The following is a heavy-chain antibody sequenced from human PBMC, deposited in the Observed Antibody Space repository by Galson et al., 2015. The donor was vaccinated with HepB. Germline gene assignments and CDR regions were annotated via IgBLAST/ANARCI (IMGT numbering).Heavy chain of an antibody. J-gene: IGHJ4*02. D-gene: IGHD3-10*01. CDR3: APGSGHYFDY. Sequence: SVKVSCKASGYTFTSYYMHWVRQAPGQGLEWMGRIIPILGIANYAQKFQGRVTITADKSTSTAYMELSSLRSEDTAVYYCAPGSGHYFDYWGQGTLVTVSS. CDR2: IIPILGIA. CDR1: GYTFTSYY. V-gene: IGHV1-69*02.